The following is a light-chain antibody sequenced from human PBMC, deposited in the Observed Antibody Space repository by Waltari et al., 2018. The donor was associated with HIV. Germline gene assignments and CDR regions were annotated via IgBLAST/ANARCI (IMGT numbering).Light chain of an antibody. Sequence: QSVLTQPPSASGTPGQRVTISCSGRSSNIGSNYAYWYQQLPGPAPKVLIYKNNQRPSGVPDRFSGSKSGTSASLAISGLRSEDEADYYCAAWDDSLSGYVFGTGTKVTVL. CDR2: KNN. CDR1: SSNIGSNY. CDR3: AAWDDSLSGYV. J-gene: IGLJ1*01. V-gene: IGLV1-47*01.